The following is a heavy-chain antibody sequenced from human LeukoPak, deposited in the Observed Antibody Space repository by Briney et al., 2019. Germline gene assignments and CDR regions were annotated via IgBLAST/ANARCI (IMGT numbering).Heavy chain of an antibody. Sequence: ASVKVSCKASGYTFTGYYMHWVRQAPGQGLEWMGWINPNSGGTNYAQKFQGRVTMTRDTSISTAYMELSRLRSDDTAAYYCARDHRFSGFGELPVDYWGQGTLVTVSS. J-gene: IGHJ4*02. CDR3: ARDHRFSGFGELPVDY. CDR1: GYTFTGYY. CDR2: INPNSGGT. V-gene: IGHV1-2*02. D-gene: IGHD3-10*01.